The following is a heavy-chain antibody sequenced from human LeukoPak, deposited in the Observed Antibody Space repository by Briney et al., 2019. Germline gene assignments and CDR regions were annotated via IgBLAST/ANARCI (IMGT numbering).Heavy chain of an antibody. Sequence: GGSLRLSCVASGFAVSSNHMNWVRQAPGKGLEWVSSISSSSSYIYYADSVKGRFTISRDNAKNSLYLQMNSLRAEDTAVYYCARDAYHYGMDVWGQGTTVTVSS. CDR2: ISSSSSYI. CDR3: ARDAYHYGMDV. V-gene: IGHV3-21*01. J-gene: IGHJ6*02. CDR1: GFAVSSNH.